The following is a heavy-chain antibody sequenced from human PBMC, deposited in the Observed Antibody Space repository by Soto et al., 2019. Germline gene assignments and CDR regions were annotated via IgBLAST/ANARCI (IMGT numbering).Heavy chain of an antibody. CDR2: IYYSGST. CDR3: ARDGEAYGG. V-gene: IGHV4-39*07. Sequence: SETLSLTCTVSGGSISSSSYYWGWIRQPPGKGLEWIGSIYYSGSTYYNPSLKSRVTISVDTSKNQFSLKLSSVTAADTAVYYCARDGEAYGGWGQGTLVTVSS. D-gene: IGHD4-17*01. J-gene: IGHJ4*02. CDR1: GGSISSSSYY.